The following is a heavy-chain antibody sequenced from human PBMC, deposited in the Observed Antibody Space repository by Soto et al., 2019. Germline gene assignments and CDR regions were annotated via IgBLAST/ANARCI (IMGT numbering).Heavy chain of an antibody. D-gene: IGHD2-15*01. CDR1: GGTADRFV. CDR3: AWQSRDTPMVPFSH. CDR2: ITPLFRTP. J-gene: IGHJ4*02. Sequence: QVHLEQSGADVRKPGSSVRVSCKASGGTADRFVISWVRQAPGEGLEWMGGITPLFRTPHYAQKFQGRVNITADGSSNATYMDLGSLTFDDTAVYYCAWQSRDTPMVPFSHWGQGTLVTVSS. V-gene: IGHV1-69*01.